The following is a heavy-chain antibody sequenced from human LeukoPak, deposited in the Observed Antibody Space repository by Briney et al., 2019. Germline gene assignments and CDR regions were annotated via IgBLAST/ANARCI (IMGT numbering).Heavy chain of an antibody. V-gene: IGHV3-11*01. Sequence: PGGSLRLSCAASEFTFSDYYMTWIRQAPGKGLEWVSYISSSGSTIYYADSVKGRFTISRDNAKDSLYMQMNSLRAEDTATYYCVEGGDSSPSGDFDYWGQGTLVTVSS. J-gene: IGHJ4*02. CDR3: VEGGDSSPSGDFDY. CDR2: ISSSGSTI. CDR1: EFTFSDYY. D-gene: IGHD6-6*01.